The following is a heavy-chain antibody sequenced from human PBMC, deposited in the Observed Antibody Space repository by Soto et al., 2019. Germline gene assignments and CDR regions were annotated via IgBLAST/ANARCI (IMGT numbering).Heavy chain of an antibody. J-gene: IGHJ5*02. CDR1: GGSISSGGYY. Sequence: SETLSLTRTVSGGSISSGGYYWSWIRQHPGKGLEWIGYIYYSGSTYYNPSLKSRVTISVDTSKNQFSLKLSSVTAADTAVYYCARGIPDSSSWYKSFDWFDPWGQGTLVTVSS. V-gene: IGHV4-31*03. CDR3: ARGIPDSSSWYKSFDWFDP. D-gene: IGHD6-13*01. CDR2: IYYSGST.